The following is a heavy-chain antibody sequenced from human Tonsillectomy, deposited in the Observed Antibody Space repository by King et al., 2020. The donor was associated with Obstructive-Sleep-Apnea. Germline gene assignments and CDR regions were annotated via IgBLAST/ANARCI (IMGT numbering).Heavy chain of an antibody. J-gene: IGHJ6*02. D-gene: IGHD6-13*01. CDR2: IYYDGSNK. CDR1: GFTFSSYG. V-gene: IGHV3-33*01. Sequence: QLVQSGGGVVQPGRSLRLSCAASGFTFSSYGRHWGRQAPGKGLEWVAVIYYDGSNKYYADSVRGRFTISRDNSKNTLHLQMNSRRAEDTAVYYCARPNYSNRWYSMDVWGQGTTVTVSS. CDR3: ARPNYSNRWYSMDV.